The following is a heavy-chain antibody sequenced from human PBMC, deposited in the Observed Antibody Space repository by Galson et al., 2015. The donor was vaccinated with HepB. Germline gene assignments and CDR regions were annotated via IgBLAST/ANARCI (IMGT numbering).Heavy chain of an antibody. Sequence: SLRLSCAASGFPFSSYAMTWVRQAPGKGLQWVSTIDGTGADTFYADSVKGRFTISRDNSKNTVYLQLSRLSAEDTAVYYCSQYVRRLDYWGLGTLVTVSS. CDR1: GFPFSSYA. V-gene: IGHV3-23*01. J-gene: IGHJ4*02. D-gene: IGHD3-10*01. CDR3: SQYVRRLDY. CDR2: IDGTGADT.